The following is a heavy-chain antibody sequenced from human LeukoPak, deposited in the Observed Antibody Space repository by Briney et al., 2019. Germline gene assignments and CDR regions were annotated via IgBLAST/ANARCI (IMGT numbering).Heavy chain of an antibody. J-gene: IGHJ4*02. CDR3: ARVSQTPAYYYTSGYYYHGY. D-gene: IGHD3-22*01. V-gene: IGHV1-8*01. CDR1: GFTFSAYD. CDR2: MNPTSGNT. Sequence: ASVKVSCKASGFTFSAYDINWVRQAPGHGLEWMGWMNPTSGNTGFAQKFQGRVTMTRDTSINTAYMELSNLRSEDTAVYYCARVSQTPAYYYTSGYYYHGYWGQGTRVTVSS.